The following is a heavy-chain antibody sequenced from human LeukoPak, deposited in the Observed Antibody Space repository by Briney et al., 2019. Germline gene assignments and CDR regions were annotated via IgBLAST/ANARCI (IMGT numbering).Heavy chain of an antibody. V-gene: IGHV3-21*01. CDR2: ISSSSSYI. D-gene: IGHD6-6*01. Sequence: GGSLRLSCAASGFTFSSYTMNWVRQAPGKGLEWVSSISSSSSYIYYADSLKGRFTISRDNAKNSLYLQMNSLRAEDTAEYYCASEYSPNYWGQGTLVTVSS. CDR3: ASEYSPNY. J-gene: IGHJ4*02. CDR1: GFTFSSYT.